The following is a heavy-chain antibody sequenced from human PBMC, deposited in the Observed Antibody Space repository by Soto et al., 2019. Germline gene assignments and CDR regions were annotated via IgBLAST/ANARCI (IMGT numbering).Heavy chain of an antibody. V-gene: IGHV6-1*01. CDR1: GDSVSRSSIA. CDR3: TRGRNSAFDI. CDR2: TYYSSRWNN. J-gene: IGHJ3*02. Sequence: SQTLSLTCVISGDSVSRSSIAWNWIRQSPLRGLEWLGRTYYSSRWNNDYAVSVKSRIAINLDTSKNQLSLQLNSVTPEDTAVYYCTRGRNSAFDIWGQGTMVTVSS.